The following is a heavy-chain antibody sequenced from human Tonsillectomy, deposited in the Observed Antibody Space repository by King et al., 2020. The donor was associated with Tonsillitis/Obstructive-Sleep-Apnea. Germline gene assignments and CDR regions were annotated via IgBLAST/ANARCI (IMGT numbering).Heavy chain of an antibody. Sequence: QLVQSGGGVVQPGRSLRLSCAASRFTFSSYAMHWFRQVPGKGLEWVAVLPYDGGNKYYADSVEGRFTIPRDNSKNTLYLQMNSLRAEDTAVYYCAREDGYCSGGSCYSKAFDIWGQGTMVTVSS. CDR1: RFTFSSYA. CDR3: AREDGYCSGGSCYSKAFDI. D-gene: IGHD2-15*01. CDR2: LPYDGGNK. J-gene: IGHJ3*02. V-gene: IGHV3-30*01.